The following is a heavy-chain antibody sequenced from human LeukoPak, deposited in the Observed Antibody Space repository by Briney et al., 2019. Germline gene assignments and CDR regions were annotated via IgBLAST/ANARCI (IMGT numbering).Heavy chain of an antibody. CDR1: GFTFSGYA. J-gene: IGHJ1*01. V-gene: IGHV3-23*01. CDR2: ISSSGKST. Sequence: GVSLRLSCAASGFTFSGYALSWVRQAPGKGPEWVSGISSSGKSTYYADSVKGRFTISRDNSKNTLYLQMNSLRAEDTAVYYCAKEPYRPPQWPGGWGQGTLVTVSS. D-gene: IGHD6-19*01. CDR3: AKEPYRPPQWPGG.